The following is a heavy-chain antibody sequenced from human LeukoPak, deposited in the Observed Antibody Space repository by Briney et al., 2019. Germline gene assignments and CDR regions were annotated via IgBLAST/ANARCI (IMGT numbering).Heavy chain of an antibody. V-gene: IGHV4-39*07. Sequence: SETLSLTCTVSGGSISSSSYYWGWIRQPPGKGLEWIGSIYYSGSTYYNPSLKSRVTISVDTSKNQFSLKLSSVTAADTAVYYCARDSHYYDSSGQRDWFDPWGQGTLVTVSS. CDR3: ARDSHYYDSSGQRDWFDP. CDR1: GGSISSSSYY. D-gene: IGHD3-22*01. J-gene: IGHJ5*02. CDR2: IYYSGST.